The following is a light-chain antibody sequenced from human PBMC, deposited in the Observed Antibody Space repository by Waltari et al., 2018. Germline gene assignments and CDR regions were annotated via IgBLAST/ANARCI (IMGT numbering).Light chain of an antibody. CDR3: QQYYRSRT. J-gene: IGKJ1*01. Sequence: DIVMTQSPDSLVVSLGERATIDCKSSQSVFYRFNNKNYLAWYQHKPGQPPKLLFYWASTRESGVPDRFSASGSGTDFTLTINNLQAEDVAVYYCQQYYRSRTFGQGTKVEIK. CDR2: WAS. V-gene: IGKV4-1*01. CDR1: QSVFYRFNNKNY.